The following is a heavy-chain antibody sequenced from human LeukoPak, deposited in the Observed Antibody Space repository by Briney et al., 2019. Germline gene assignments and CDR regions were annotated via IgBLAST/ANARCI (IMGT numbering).Heavy chain of an antibody. J-gene: IGHJ4*02. CDR2: IKEDGTET. Sequence: GGSLRLSCAASGFMFSSNWMSWVRLAPGKGLEWVANIKEDGTETYYVDSVKGRLTISGDNAKNSLYLQMNSLRVEDTAVYYCAKEGRSLQTYWGQGTLVTVSS. CDR3: AKEGRSLQTY. V-gene: IGHV3-7*03. CDR1: GFMFSSNW. D-gene: IGHD5-24*01.